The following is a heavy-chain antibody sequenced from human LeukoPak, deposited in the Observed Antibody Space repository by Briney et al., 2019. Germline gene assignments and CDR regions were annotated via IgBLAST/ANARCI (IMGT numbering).Heavy chain of an antibody. Sequence: GASVKVSCEASGYTFTGYYMHWVRQAPGQGLEWMGWINPNSGGTNYAQKFQGRVTMTRDTSVSTAYMELSRLRSDDTAVYYCARHPRVKRLVATRLGAFDIWGQGTMVTVSS. V-gene: IGHV1-2*02. J-gene: IGHJ3*02. D-gene: IGHD5-12*01. CDR2: INPNSGGT. CDR1: GYTFTGYY. CDR3: ARHPRVKRLVATRLGAFDI.